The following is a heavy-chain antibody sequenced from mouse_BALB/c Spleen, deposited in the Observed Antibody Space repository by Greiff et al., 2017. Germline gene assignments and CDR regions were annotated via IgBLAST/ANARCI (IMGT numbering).Heavy chain of an antibody. J-gene: IGHJ2*01. CDR2: ISSGGSYT. CDR3: ASLYGNYDHY. V-gene: IGHV5-6*01. D-gene: IGHD2-1*01. CDR1: GFTFSSYG. Sequence: EVQLVESGGDLVKPGGSLKLSCAASGFTFSSYGMSWVRQTPDKRLEWVATISSGGSYTYYPDSVKGRFTISRDNAKNTLYLQMSSLKSEDTAMYYCASLYGNYDHYWGQGTTLTVSS.